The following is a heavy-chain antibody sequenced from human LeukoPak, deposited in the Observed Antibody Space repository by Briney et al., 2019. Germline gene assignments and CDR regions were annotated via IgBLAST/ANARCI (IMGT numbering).Heavy chain of an antibody. CDR1: GYTFTGYY. J-gene: IGHJ5*02. D-gene: IGHD3-10*01. Sequence: ASVKVSCKASGYTFTGYYMHWVRQAPGQGLEWMGWINPNSGGTNYAQKFQGSVTMTRDTSISTAYMELSRLRSDDTAVYYCAREREPYGSGSYFVTNWFDPWGQGALVTVSS. CDR3: AREREPYGSGSYFVTNWFDP. V-gene: IGHV1-2*02. CDR2: INPNSGGT.